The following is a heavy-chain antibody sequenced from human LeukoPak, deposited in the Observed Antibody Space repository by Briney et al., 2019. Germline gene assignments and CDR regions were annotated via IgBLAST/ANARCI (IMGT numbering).Heavy chain of an antibody. J-gene: IGHJ4*02. CDR1: GFTVSSKF. Sequence: GGSLRLSCAASGFTVSSKFMSWVRQAPGKGLEWVSVIYSGGITYYADSVKGRFTVSRDNSRNTMYLHMNSLKVEDTAVYYCAKDEVTSGGGLDYWGQGTLVTVSS. CDR3: AKDEVTSGGGLDY. V-gene: IGHV3-53*01. CDR2: IYSGGIT. D-gene: IGHD3-16*01.